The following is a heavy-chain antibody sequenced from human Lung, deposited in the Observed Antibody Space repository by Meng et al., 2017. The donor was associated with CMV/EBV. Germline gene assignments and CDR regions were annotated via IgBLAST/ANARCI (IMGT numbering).Heavy chain of an antibody. CDR1: GFTFSSYW. CDR2: IKQDGSEK. D-gene: IGHD6-13*01. J-gene: IGHJ4*02. CDR3: ARDRGSRWLWSYLDY. Sequence: GESLKISCAASGFTFSSYWMSWVRQAPGKGLEWVANIKQDGSEKYYVDSVRGRFTISRDNAKNSLYLQMNSLRAEDTAAYYCARDRGSRWLWSYLDYWGQGTLVTVSS. V-gene: IGHV3-7*01.